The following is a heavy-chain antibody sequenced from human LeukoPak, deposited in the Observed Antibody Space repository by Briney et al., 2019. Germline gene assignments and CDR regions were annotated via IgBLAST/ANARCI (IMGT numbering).Heavy chain of an antibody. CDR2: ISYDGSNK. Sequence: PGRSLRLSCAASGFTFSSYAMHWVRQAPGKGLEWVAVISYDGSNKYYADSVKGRFTISRDNSKSILYLQMNSLRAEDTAVYYCAKSASAYYYMDVWGKGTTVTVSS. J-gene: IGHJ6*03. CDR1: GFTFSSYA. V-gene: IGHV3-30*04. CDR3: AKSASAYYYMDV. D-gene: IGHD4/OR15-4a*01.